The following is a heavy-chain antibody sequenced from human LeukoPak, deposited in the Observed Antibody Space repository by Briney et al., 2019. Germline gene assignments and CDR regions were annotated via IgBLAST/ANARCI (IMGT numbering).Heavy chain of an antibody. CDR3: ARTDPEAGGFDY. CDR2: MNPNSGNT. D-gene: IGHD1-14*01. CDR1: GYTFTSYD. J-gene: IGHJ4*02. Sequence: GASVKVSCKASGYTFTSYDINWVRQATGQGLEWMGWMNPNSGNTGYAQKFQGRVTMTRNTSISTAYMELSSLRSEDTAVYYCARTDPEAGGFDYWGQGTLVTVSS. V-gene: IGHV1-8*01.